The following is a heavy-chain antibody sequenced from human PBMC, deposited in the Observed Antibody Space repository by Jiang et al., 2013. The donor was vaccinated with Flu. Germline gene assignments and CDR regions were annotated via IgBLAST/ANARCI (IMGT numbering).Heavy chain of an antibody. CDR3: ASDYFRTGDGFDI. J-gene: IGHJ3*02. D-gene: IGHD2/OR15-2a*01. CDR1: GGSMSSGDYY. CDR2: IFYSGWT. Sequence: GSGLVKPSQTLSLTCTVSGGSMSSGDYYWSWFRQPPGKGLEWIGYIFYSGWTYSNPSLKSRVTISVDTSKRQFSLKLSSVTAADTAVYYCASDYFRTGDGFDIWGQGTMVTVSS. V-gene: IGHV4-30-4*01.